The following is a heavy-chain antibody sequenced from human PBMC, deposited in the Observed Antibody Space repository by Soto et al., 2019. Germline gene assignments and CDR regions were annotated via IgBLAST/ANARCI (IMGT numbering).Heavy chain of an antibody. V-gene: IGHV4-34*01. J-gene: IGHJ6*02. CDR3: ARGEYYYDSRAYVYSYYGMDV. CDR1: FFSFIFYY. CDR2: INHSGST. D-gene: IGHD3-22*01. Sequence: SDTLSLTFSFYFFSFIFYYWSWIRQPPGKGLEWIGEINHSGSTNYNPSLKSRVTISVDTSKNQFSLRVSSVTAADTAVYYCARGEYYYDSRAYVYSYYGMDVWGQGTTVTVSS.